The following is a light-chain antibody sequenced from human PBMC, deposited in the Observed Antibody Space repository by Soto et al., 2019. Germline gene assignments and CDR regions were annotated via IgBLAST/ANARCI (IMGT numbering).Light chain of an antibody. J-gene: IGKJ4*01. V-gene: IGKV3-15*01. Sequence: EIVMTQSPATLSVSPGERATLSCRASQSVSSNLAWYQQKPGQAPRLLIYGASTRATGIPARCSGSGSGTEFTPTISSLQSEDVAVYYCQQYNNWPPLTFGGGTKVEIK. CDR3: QQYNNWPPLT. CDR1: QSVSSN. CDR2: GAS.